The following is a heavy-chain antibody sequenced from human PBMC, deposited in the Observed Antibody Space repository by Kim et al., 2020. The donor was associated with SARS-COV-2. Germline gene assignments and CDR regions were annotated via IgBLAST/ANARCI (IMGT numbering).Heavy chain of an antibody. J-gene: IGHJ4*02. V-gene: IGHV1-46*01. D-gene: IGHD6-19*01. CDR3: ARSAAVAGKFDY. Sequence: SYAREFQGRVTRTRDTSTSTGYMGLSSLRSEDTAVYYWARSAAVAGKFDYWGQGTLVTVSS.